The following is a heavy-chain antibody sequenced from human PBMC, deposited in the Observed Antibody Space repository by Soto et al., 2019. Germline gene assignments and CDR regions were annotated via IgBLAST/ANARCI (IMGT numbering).Heavy chain of an antibody. J-gene: IGHJ5*02. CDR3: EKSPLGAWKVNNWFDP. D-gene: IGHD3-16*01. CDR1: GFTFSTYG. V-gene: IGHV3-30*18. Sequence: QVQLVESGGCVVQPGRSLRLSCAASGFTFSTYGMYWVRQAPGKGLEWVAVISYDGSNKYYADSVKGRFTISRDNSKNSRYLQMNSLRAEATAVYYCEKSPLGAWKVNNWFDPWGQGTLVTVSS. CDR2: ISYDGSNK.